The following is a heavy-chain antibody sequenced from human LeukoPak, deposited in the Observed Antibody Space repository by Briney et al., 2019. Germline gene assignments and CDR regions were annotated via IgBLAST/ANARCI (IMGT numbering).Heavy chain of an antibody. Sequence: SETLSLTCTVSGGSISSGSYYWSWIRQPAGKGLEWIGRIYTSGSTNYNPSLKSRVTLSVDTSKNQFSLKLSSVTAADTAVYYCARGLRYFDWLSQELDYWGQGTLVTVSS. CDR2: IYTSGST. CDR3: ARGLRYFDWLSQELDY. J-gene: IGHJ4*02. D-gene: IGHD3-9*01. CDR1: GGSISSGSYY. V-gene: IGHV4-61*02.